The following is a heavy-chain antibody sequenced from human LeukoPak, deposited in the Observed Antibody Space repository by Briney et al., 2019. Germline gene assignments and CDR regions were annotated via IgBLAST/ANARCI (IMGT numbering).Heavy chain of an antibody. CDR1: GYTFTGYY. CDR3: ARVGGSYYGVKYNWFDP. Sequence: ASVKVSCKASGYTFTGYYMHWVRQAPGQGLEWMGWINPNSGGTNYAQKFQGRVTMTRDTSISTAYMELSRLRSDDTAVYYCARVGGSYYGVKYNWFDPWGQGTLVTVSS. V-gene: IGHV1-2*02. J-gene: IGHJ5*02. CDR2: INPNSGGT. D-gene: IGHD1-26*01.